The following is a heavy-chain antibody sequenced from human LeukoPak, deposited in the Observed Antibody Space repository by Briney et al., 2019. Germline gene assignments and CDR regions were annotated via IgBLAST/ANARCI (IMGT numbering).Heavy chain of an antibody. V-gene: IGHV1-46*01. CDR2: INPSGGST. D-gene: IGHD3-10*01. Sequence: GASVKVSCKTSGYSFTAFYIHWVRQAPGQGLEWMGIINPSGGSTTYAQKFQGRVTMTRDTSTSTVYMELSSLRSEDTAVYYCAREFDYYGDYWGQGTLVTVSS. CDR3: AREFDYYGDY. CDR1: GYSFTAFY. J-gene: IGHJ4*02.